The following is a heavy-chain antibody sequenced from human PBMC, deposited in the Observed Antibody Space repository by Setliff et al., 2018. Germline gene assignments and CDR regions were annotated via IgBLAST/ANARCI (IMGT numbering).Heavy chain of an antibody. CDR2: IYTSGST. Sequence: PSETLSLTCTVSGGSISSGSYYWSWIRQPAGKGLEWIGRIYTSGSTNYNPSLKSRVTISVDTSKNQFSLKLSSVTAADTAVYYCARGPVIIVATGYFDYGGQGTLVTVSS. J-gene: IGHJ4*02. CDR3: ARGPVIIVATGYFDY. D-gene: IGHD3-22*01. CDR1: GGSISSGSYY. V-gene: IGHV4-61*02.